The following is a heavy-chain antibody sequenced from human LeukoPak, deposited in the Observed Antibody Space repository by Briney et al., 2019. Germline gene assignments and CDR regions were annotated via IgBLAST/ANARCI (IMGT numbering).Heavy chain of an antibody. J-gene: IGHJ4*02. V-gene: IGHV3-9*01. D-gene: IGHD3-22*01. CDR3: ARGDYYDSSGYYPF. CDR2: ISWNSGSI. CDR1: GFTFDDYA. Sequence: GRSLRLSCAASGFTFDDYAMHWVRQAPGKGLEWVSGISWNSGSIGYADSVKGRFTISRDNAKNSLYLQMNSLRAEDTAVYYCARGDYYDSSGYYPFWGQGTLVTVSS.